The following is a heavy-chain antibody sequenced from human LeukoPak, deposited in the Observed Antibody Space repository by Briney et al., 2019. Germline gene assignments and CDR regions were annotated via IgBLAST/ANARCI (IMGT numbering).Heavy chain of an antibody. CDR3: ARVKKTVVSAAPLDY. Sequence: GGSLRLSRAASGFAFNSLAMSWVRQAPGQGLEWVSVISSSGGSIYYGDSVKGRFTIARDNSKNALYLQMNSLRVEDTAVYYCARVKKTVVSAAPLDYWGQGTLVTVSS. CDR2: ISSSGGSI. CDR1: GFAFNSLA. V-gene: IGHV3-23*01. J-gene: IGHJ4*02. D-gene: IGHD4-23*01.